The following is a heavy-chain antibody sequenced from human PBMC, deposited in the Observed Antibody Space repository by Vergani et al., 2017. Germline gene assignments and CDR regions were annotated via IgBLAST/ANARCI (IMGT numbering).Heavy chain of an antibody. CDR3: ARARYCSSTSCYTRGTGWFDP. D-gene: IGHD2-2*02. V-gene: IGHV4-59*01. CDR2: IYYSGST. Sequence: QVQLQESGPGLVKPSETLSLTCTVSGGSISSYYWSWTRQPPGKVLEWIGYIYYSGSTNYNPSLKSRVTISVDTSKNQFSLKLSSVTAADTAVYYCARARYCSSTSCYTRGTGWFDPWGQGTLVTVSS. CDR1: GGSISSYY. J-gene: IGHJ5*02.